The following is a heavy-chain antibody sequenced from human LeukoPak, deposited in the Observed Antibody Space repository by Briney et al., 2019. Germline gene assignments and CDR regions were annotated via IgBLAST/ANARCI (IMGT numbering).Heavy chain of an antibody. V-gene: IGHV1-2*02. D-gene: IGHD1-1*01. J-gene: IGHJ3*02. CDR3: ATATTGWAFDI. CDR1: GYTFTGYY. CDR2: INPNSGGS. Sequence: GASVKVSRKASGYTFTGYYIHRVRQAPGKGLEWMGWINPNSGGSNYAQKFQGRVTMTRDTSISTAYMELSRLRSDDTAVYYCATATTGWAFDIWGQGTMVTVSS.